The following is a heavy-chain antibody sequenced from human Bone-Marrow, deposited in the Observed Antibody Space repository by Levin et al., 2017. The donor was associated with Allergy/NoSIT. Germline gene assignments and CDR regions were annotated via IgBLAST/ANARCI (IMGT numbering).Heavy chain of an antibody. Sequence: GGSLRLSCAASGFTFDDYAMHWVRQAPGKGLEWVSGISWNSGSIGYVDSVKGRFTISRDNAKNSLYLQMNSLRAEDTALYYCAKDPLNWGQGTLVTVSS. CDR1: GFTFDDYA. CDR3: AKDPLN. V-gene: IGHV3-9*01. CDR2: ISWNSGSI. J-gene: IGHJ4*02.